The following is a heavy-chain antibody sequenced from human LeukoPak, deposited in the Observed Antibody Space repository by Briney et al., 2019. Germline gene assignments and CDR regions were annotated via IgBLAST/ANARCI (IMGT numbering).Heavy chain of an antibody. Sequence: GVSLRLSCAASGFSFNSYWMHWVRQAPGSGLVWVSRISNDGSSTIFADSVKGRFTISRDNAKNTLYLQMNSLSAEDTAVYYCTRGREGNYGLFDSWGQGTLVTVSS. CDR3: TRGREGNYGLFDS. D-gene: IGHD3-10*01. V-gene: IGHV3-74*01. CDR2: ISNDGSST. J-gene: IGHJ4*02. CDR1: GFSFNSYW.